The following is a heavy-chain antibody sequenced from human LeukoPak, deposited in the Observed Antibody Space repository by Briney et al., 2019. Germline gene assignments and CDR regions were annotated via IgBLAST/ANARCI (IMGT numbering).Heavy chain of an antibody. Sequence: GGSLRLSCVASGFTVSSNYMSWVRQAPGKGLEWVSVIYSGGSTYYADSVKGRLTISRDNSKNTLYLQMNSLRAEDTAVYYCARIDGPTVYAYYMDLWGKGTTVTVAS. V-gene: IGHV3-66*02. D-gene: IGHD3-16*01. CDR2: IYSGGST. CDR1: GFTVSSNY. J-gene: IGHJ6*03. CDR3: ARIDGPTVYAYYMDL.